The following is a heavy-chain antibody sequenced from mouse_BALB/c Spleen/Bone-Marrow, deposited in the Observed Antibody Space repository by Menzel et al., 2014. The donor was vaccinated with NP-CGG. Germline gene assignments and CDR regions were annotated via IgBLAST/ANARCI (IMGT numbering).Heavy chain of an antibody. V-gene: IGHV1S56*01. CDR3: VRSRLGDWCFDV. D-gene: IGHD1-2*01. J-gene: IGHJ1*01. CDR2: IFPGDSTN. CDR1: GNTFTSYD. Sequence: QVQLQQSGVELVKPGASVKLSCKASGNTFTSYDINWVRQRPEQGLEWIGWIFPGDSTNKYNEKFKGKATLCPDKSSSTVHMQLRRLTSEDSAVYVCVRSRLGDWCFDVWGAGTTVTISS.